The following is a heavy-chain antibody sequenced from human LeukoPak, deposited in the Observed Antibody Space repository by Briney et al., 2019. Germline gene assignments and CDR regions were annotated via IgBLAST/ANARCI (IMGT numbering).Heavy chain of an antibody. D-gene: IGHD3-22*01. J-gene: IGHJ3*02. V-gene: IGHV3-23*01. CDR2: ISGSGGST. CDR3: AKGEESSYDSSGYYLNDAFDI. CDR1: GFTFSSYA. Sequence: GRSLRLSCAASGFTFSSYAMSWVRQAPGKGLEWVSAISGSGGSTYYADSVKGRFTISRDNSKNTLYLQMNSLRAEDTAVYYCAKGEESSYDSSGYYLNDAFDIWGQGTMVTVSS.